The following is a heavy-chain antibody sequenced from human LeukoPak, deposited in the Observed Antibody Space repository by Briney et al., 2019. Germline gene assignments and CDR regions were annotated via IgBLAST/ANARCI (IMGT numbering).Heavy chain of an antibody. D-gene: IGHD2-21*01. J-gene: IGHJ4*02. V-gene: IGHV3-21*01. CDR2: ISSSSAYI. CDR3: ARAPGHMGFFDY. Sequence: GGSLRLSCATSGFTFSRYNMNWVRQAPGKGLEWVSSISSSSAYIYYADSVMGRFTISRDNAKNSLYLQMNSLRAEDTAVYYCARAPGHMGFFDYWGQGSLVTVSS. CDR1: GFTFSRYN.